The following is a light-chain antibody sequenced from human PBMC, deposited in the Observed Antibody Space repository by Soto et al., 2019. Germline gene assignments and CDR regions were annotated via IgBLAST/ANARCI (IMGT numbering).Light chain of an antibody. Sequence: DIQMTQSPSSLSASVGDRVTITCQASQDISNYINWYQQKPGKAPQLLIYAASNLETGVPSRFSGRGSGTDFTLTISGLQTGDLGTYFCQQYDDLPLPCGGGTKVEIK. CDR1: QDISNY. J-gene: IGKJ4*01. CDR2: AAS. CDR3: QQYDDLPLP. V-gene: IGKV1-33*01.